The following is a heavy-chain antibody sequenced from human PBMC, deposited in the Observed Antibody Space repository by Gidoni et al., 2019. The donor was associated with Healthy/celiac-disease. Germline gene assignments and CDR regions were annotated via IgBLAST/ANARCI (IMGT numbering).Heavy chain of an antibody. J-gene: IGHJ5*02. Sequence: EVQLLESGRGLVQPGGSLRLSCAASGFTFSSYAMSWVRQAPGKGLEWVAAISGSGGSTYYADSVKGRFTISRDNSKNTLYLQMNSLRAEDTAVYYCAKVGVGSLNWFDPWGQGTLVTVSS. CDR1: GFTFSSYA. CDR3: AKVGVGSLNWFDP. CDR2: ISGSGGST. V-gene: IGHV3-23*01. D-gene: IGHD3-10*01.